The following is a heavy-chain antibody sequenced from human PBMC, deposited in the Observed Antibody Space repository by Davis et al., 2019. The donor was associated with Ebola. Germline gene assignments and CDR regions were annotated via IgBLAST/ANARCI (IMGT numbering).Heavy chain of an antibody. CDR3: ARVSSREYCSSTSCFDF. V-gene: IGHV1-69*13. CDR2: IIPLLGSA. Sequence: SVKVSCKASGAAFSSYVINWVRQAPGQGLEWMGGIIPLLGSASYAQKFQGRVTIAADESTNTAYMDLRNLDFDDTAVYYCARVSSREYCSSTSCFDFWGQGTLVTVSS. D-gene: IGHD2-2*01. J-gene: IGHJ4*03. CDR1: GAAFSSYV.